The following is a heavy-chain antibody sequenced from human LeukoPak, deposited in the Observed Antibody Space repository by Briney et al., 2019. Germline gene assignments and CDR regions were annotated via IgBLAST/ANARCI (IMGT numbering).Heavy chain of an antibody. CDR1: GFTFSSYA. J-gene: IGHJ4*02. CDR2: ISYDGSNK. V-gene: IGHV3-30*04. CDR3: ARELVRYLATFGY. D-gene: IGHD3-16*01. Sequence: GRSLRLSCAASGFTFSSYAMHWVRQAPGKGLEWVAVISYDGSNKYYADSVKGRFTISRDNSKNTLYLQMNSLRAEDTAVYYCARELVRYLATFGYWGQGTLATVSS.